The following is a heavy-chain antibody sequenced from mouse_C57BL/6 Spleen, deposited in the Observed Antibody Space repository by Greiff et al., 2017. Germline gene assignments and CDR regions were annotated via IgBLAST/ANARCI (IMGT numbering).Heavy chain of an antibody. D-gene: IGHD2-4*01. J-gene: IGHJ4*01. CDR1: GYTFTSYG. V-gene: IGHV1-81*01. Sequence: VQLQQSGAELARPGASVKLSCKASGYTFTSYGISWVKQRTGQGLEWIGEIYPRSGNTYYNEKFKGKATLTADKSSSTAYMELRSLTSEDSAVYFCARIGDYDYDYYAMDYWGQGTSVTVSS. CDR2: IYPRSGNT. CDR3: ARIGDYDYDYYAMDY.